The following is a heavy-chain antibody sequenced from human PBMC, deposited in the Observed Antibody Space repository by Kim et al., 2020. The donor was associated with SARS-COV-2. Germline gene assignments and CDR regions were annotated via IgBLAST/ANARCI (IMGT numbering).Heavy chain of an antibody. CDR2: ISYDGSNK. CDR1: GFAFSTYG. Sequence: GGSLRLSCAASGFAFSTYGMHWVRQAPGKGLEWVAVISYDGSNKYCADSVKGRFTISRDNSKNTLYLQMNSLRAEDTAVYYCAKSMVRGVIISVYYGMDVWGQGTTVTVSS. D-gene: IGHD3-10*01. J-gene: IGHJ6*02. V-gene: IGHV3-30*18. CDR3: AKSMVRGVIISVYYGMDV.